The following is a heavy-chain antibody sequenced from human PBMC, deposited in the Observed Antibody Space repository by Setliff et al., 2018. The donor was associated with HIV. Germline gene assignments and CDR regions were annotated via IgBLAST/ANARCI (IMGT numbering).Heavy chain of an antibody. D-gene: IGHD3-9*01. J-gene: IGHJ4*02. CDR1: GYTFSDYY. CDR2: INPDNGGT. CDR3: ARAYDVLTGYFDY. Sequence: ASVKVSCKTSGYTFSDYYIQWVRQAPGQGLEWMGWINPDNGGTSYAQVRDRVTMTTDTSTSTAYMELRSLRSDDTAVYYCARAYDVLTGYFDYWGQGTLVTVST. V-gene: IGHV1-2*02.